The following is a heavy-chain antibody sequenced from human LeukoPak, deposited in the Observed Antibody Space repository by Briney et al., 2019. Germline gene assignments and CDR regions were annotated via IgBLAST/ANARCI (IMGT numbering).Heavy chain of an antibody. CDR2: ISYDGSNK. CDR3: AGVVPAAMGFLCYYMDV. V-gene: IGHV3-30-3*01. J-gene: IGHJ6*03. D-gene: IGHD2-2*01. Sequence: GGSLRLSXAASGFTFSSYAMHWVRQAPGKGLEWVAVISYDGSNKYYADSVKGRFTISRDNSKNTLYLQMNSLRAEDTAVYYCAGVVPAAMGFLCYYMDVWGKGTTVTVSS. CDR1: GFTFSSYA.